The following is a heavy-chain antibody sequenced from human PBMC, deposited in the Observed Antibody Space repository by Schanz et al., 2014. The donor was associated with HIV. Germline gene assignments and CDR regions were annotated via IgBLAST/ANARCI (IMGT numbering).Heavy chain of an antibody. CDR3: AASMYNGSYGTHYYFDL. CDR1: GFTFRSND. Sequence: EVQLVESGGAWVQPGGSLRLSCAASGFTFRSNDMSWVRQAPGKGLEWVSGISGTDGSRSYADSVKGRFTISRDNSRNTLSLEMNSLRVEDTALYYCAASMYNGSYGTHYYFDLWGRGTLVTVSS. D-gene: IGHD1-26*01. J-gene: IGHJ2*01. V-gene: IGHV3-23*04. CDR2: ISGTDGSR.